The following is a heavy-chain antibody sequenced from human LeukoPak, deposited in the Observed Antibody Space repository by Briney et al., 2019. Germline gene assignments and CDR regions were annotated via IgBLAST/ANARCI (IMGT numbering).Heavy chain of an antibody. Sequence: SETLSLTCTVSGGSISGYYWSWIRQPAGKGLEWIGSIYYTGSTYYNPSLKSRVTISVDTSKNQFSLNLSSVTAADTAVYYCARHTSSSMDYWGQGTLVTVSS. CDR3: ARHTSSSMDY. CDR2: IYYTGST. V-gene: IGHV4-59*05. J-gene: IGHJ4*02. CDR1: GGSISGYY. D-gene: IGHD6-6*01.